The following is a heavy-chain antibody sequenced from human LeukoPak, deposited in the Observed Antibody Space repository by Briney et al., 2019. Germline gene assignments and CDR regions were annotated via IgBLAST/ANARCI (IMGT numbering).Heavy chain of an antibody. D-gene: IGHD6-13*01. CDR3: AKDWESSSWFWGRCDY. Sequence: GGSLRLSCAASGFTFSSYGMHWVRQAPGKGLEWVAVISYDGSNKYYADSVKGRFTISRDNSKNTLYLQVNSLRAEDTAVYYCAKDWESSSWFWGRCDYWGQGTLVTVSS. CDR1: GFTFSSYG. CDR2: ISYDGSNK. J-gene: IGHJ4*02. V-gene: IGHV3-30*18.